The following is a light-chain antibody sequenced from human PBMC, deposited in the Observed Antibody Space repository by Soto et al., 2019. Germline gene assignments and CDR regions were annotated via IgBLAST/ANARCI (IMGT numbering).Light chain of an antibody. Sequence: EIVLTQSPGTLSLSPGERATLSCRASQSVSSSYLAWYQQKPGQAPRPRIYGAVSRAFGIPDRFSGSGSGSDCTLTISRLEPEDLAVYYCQQYGSSPWTFGQGTKVEI. CDR2: GAV. V-gene: IGKV3-20*01. J-gene: IGKJ1*01. CDR1: QSVSSSY. CDR3: QQYGSSPWT.